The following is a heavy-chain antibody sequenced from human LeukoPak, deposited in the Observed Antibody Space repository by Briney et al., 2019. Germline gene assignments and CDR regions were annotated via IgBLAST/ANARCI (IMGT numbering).Heavy chain of an antibody. CDR3: AKLLNNRYFDSNFDY. CDR2: ISGSGDGT. Sequence: GGSLRLSCAASGVTFSSYAMSWVRQAPGKGLEWVSSISGSGDGTYYADSVKGRFTISRDNSKNMLYLQMNSLRAEDTAVYYCAKLLNNRYFDSNFDYWGQGTLVTVSS. J-gene: IGHJ4*02. V-gene: IGHV3-23*01. CDR1: GVTFSSYA. D-gene: IGHD3-9*01.